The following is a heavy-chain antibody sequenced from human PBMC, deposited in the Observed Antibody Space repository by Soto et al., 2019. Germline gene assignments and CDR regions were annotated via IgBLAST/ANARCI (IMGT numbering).Heavy chain of an antibody. D-gene: IGHD2-21*01. CDR3: ARGGLAYCGGDCYSDKALRAPDDAFDI. J-gene: IGHJ3*02. CDR2: ISSSGSTI. V-gene: IGHV3-11*01. Sequence: GGSLRLSCAASGFTFSDYYMSWIRQAPGKGLEWVSYISSSGSTIYYADSVKGRFTISRDNAKNSLYLQMNSLRAEDTAVYYCARGGLAYCGGDCYSDKALRAPDDAFDIWGQGTMVTVSS. CDR1: GFTFSDYY.